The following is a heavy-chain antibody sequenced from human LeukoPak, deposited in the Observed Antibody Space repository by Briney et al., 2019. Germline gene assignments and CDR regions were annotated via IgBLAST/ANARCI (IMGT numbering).Heavy chain of an antibody. CDR1: GFTFSSYW. J-gene: IGHJ4*02. CDR2: INQDGSEK. Sequence: PGGSLRLSCAASGFTFSSYWMTWVRQAPGKGLEWVANINQDGSEKYYVDSVKGRFTISRDNAKNSLYLQMNSLRAEDTAVYYCARVTGGTAWGYFDYGSQGTLVTVSS. V-gene: IGHV3-7*01. D-gene: IGHD3-16*01. CDR3: ARVTGGTAWGYFDY.